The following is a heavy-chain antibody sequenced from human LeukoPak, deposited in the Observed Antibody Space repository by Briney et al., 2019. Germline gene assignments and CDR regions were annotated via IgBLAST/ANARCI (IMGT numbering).Heavy chain of an antibody. J-gene: IGHJ5*02. CDR2: IYYSGST. CDR3: ARAGPYDSSGYYYPTNWFDP. V-gene: IGHV4-30-4*07. CDR1: GGSISSGGYS. Sequence: SETLSLTCAVSGGSISSGGYSWSWIRQPPGKGLEWIGYIYYSGSTYYNPSLKSRVTISVDTSKNQFSLKLSSVTAADTAVYYCARAGPYDSSGYYYPTNWFDPWGQGTLVTVSS. D-gene: IGHD3-22*01.